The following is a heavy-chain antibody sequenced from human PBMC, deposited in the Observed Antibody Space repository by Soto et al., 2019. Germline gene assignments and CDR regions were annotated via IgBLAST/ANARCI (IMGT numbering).Heavy chain of an antibody. D-gene: IGHD6-13*01. CDR2: IYYSGST. J-gene: IGHJ6*02. V-gene: IGHV4-39*07. CDR1: GGSISSSSYY. CDR3: ARDRKQLAHYYYYGMDV. Sequence: SETLSLTCTVSGGSISSSSYYWGWIRQPPGKGLEWIGSIYYSGSTYYNPSLKSRVTISVDTSKNQFSLKLSSVTAADTAVYYCARDRKQLAHYYYYGMDVWGQGTTVTVSS.